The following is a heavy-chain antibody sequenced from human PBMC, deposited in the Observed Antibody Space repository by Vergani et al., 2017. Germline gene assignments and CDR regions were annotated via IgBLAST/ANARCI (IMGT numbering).Heavy chain of an antibody. CDR3: ARDQGPDFWSGYPVDY. D-gene: IGHD3-3*01. V-gene: IGHV3-48*04. J-gene: IGHJ4*02. CDR2: ISSSSSTI. Sequence: EVQLVESGGGLVQPGGSLRLSCAASGFTFSSYSMNWVRQAPGTGLEWVSYISSSSSTIYYADSVKGRFTISRDNAKTSLYLQMNSLRAEDTAVYYCARDQGPDFWSGYPVDYWGQGTLVTVSS. CDR1: GFTFSSYS.